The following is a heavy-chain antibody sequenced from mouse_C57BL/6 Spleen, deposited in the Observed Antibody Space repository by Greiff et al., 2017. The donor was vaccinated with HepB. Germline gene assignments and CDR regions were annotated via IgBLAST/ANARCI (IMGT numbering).Heavy chain of an antibody. CDR2: IDPSDSET. Sequence: QVQLKQPGAELVRPGSSVKLSCKASGYTFTSYWMHWVKQRPIQGLEWIGNIDPSDSETHYNQKFKDKATLTVDKSSSTAYMQLSSLTSEDSAVYYCARSRGAIYYGNYDAMDYWGQGTSVTVSS. V-gene: IGHV1-52*01. CDR1: GYTFTSYW. D-gene: IGHD2-1*01. CDR3: ARSRGAIYYGNYDAMDY. J-gene: IGHJ4*01.